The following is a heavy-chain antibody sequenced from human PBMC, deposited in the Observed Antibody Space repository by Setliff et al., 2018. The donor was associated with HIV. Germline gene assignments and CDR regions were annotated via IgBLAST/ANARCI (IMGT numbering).Heavy chain of an antibody. V-gene: IGHV1-45*02. CDR2: FTPFNDNT. Sequence: SVKVSCKASGYTFTDHYLHWARQAPGQALEWMGWFTPFNDNTNYAQKYRGRISITRDRSVSTAYMELSSLRSEDTGMYYCARSSRANEAFDVWGQGTMVTVSS. J-gene: IGHJ3*01. CDR3: ARSSRANEAFDV. CDR1: GYTFTDHY.